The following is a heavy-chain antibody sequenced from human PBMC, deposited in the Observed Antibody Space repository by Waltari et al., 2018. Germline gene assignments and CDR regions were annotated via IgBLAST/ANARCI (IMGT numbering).Heavy chain of an antibody. V-gene: IGHV3-30*02. Sequence: QVQLVESGGGVVQPGGSLRLSCAASGFTFSSYGMHWVRQAPGKGLEWVAFILSEGSNKVYAASVKGRFTISRDNSKNTLYLQVNSLRAEDTAVYYCAKDRRIVGVPGGGFDPWGQGTLVTVSS. CDR3: AKDRRIVGVPGGGFDP. J-gene: IGHJ5*02. D-gene: IGHD1-26*01. CDR1: GFTFSSYG. CDR2: ILSEGSNK.